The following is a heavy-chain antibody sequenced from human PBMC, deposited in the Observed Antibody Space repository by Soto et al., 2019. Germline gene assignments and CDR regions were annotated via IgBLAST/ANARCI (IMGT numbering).Heavy chain of an antibody. CDR3: ARLSGTYNDRYFDY. CDR1: GGSTSSSNYQ. Sequence: QLQLQESGPGLVKPSETLSLTCTVSGGSTSSSNYQWVWIRQPPGKGLEWIGNVYYNGNTYYNPSLKSRLTISVDTSHNQFSLKVKSVTAADTAVYYCARLSGTYNDRYFDYWGQGTLVTVSS. D-gene: IGHD1-26*01. CDR2: VYYNGNT. J-gene: IGHJ4*02. V-gene: IGHV4-39*01.